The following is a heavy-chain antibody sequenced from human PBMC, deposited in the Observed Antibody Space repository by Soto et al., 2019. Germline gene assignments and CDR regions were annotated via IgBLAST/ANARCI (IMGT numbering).Heavy chain of an antibody. CDR2: IKSGANNDLT. J-gene: IGHJ5*02. V-gene: IGHV3-73*01. CDR3: ARGVGMGVNDP. D-gene: IGHD3-16*01. CDR1: GFSLTNSA. Sequence: GGSLRLSCAASGFSLTNSAMHWDRQDPGKGLWGSARIKSGANNDLTAYPASGTGRFTICRDDWKNTAYLQMNGLTSEHSAMDFCARGVGMGVNDPSGQGIRVTV.